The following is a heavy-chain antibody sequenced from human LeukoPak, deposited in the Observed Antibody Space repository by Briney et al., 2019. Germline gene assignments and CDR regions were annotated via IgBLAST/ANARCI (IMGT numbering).Heavy chain of an antibody. V-gene: IGHV3-23*01. CDR3: AKAPLGYCSSTSCYYLDY. CDR2: ISGSGGST. Sequence: GGSLRLSCAASGFTFSSYAMSWVRQAPGKGLEWVSAISGSGGSTYYADSVKGRFTISRDNSKNTLYLQMNSLRAEDTAVYYCAKAPLGYCSSTSCYYLDYWGQGTLVTVSS. J-gene: IGHJ4*02. CDR1: GFTFSSYA. D-gene: IGHD2-2*01.